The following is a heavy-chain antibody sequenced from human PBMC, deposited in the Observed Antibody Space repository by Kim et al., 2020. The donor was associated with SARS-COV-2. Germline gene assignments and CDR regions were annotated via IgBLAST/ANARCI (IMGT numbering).Heavy chain of an antibody. Sequence: GGSLRLSCAASGFTFDNYAMSWVRQAPGKGLEWVSTISGSGVTTYYAESVKGRSTISRDNSKNTLYLQLNSLRGDDAAVYYCAKDQKTSKHSWYDYYFDSWGQGTLVTVSS. CDR1: GFTFDNYA. V-gene: IGHV3-23*01. J-gene: IGHJ4*02. CDR2: ISGSGVTT. CDR3: AKDQKTSKHSWYDYYFDS. D-gene: IGHD1-20*01.